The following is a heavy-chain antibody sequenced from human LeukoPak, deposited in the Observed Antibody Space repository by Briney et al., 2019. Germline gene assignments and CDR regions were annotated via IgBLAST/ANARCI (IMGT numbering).Heavy chain of an antibody. CDR2: INPSGGST. J-gene: IGHJ4*02. Sequence: ASVKVSCKASGYTFTSYYMHWVRQAPGQGLEWMGIINPSGGSTSYAQKFQGRVTITRDMSTSTAYMELSSLRSEDTAVYYCAADGTTVTTVYWGQGTLVTVSS. CDR1: GYTFTSYY. V-gene: IGHV1-46*01. CDR3: AADGTTVTTVY. D-gene: IGHD4-11*01.